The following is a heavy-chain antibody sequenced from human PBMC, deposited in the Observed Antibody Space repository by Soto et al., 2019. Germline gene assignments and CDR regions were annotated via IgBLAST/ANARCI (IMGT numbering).Heavy chain of an antibody. Sequence: QLQLQESGPGLVKPSETLSLTCTVSGGSISSSSYYWGWIRQPPGKGLEWIGSIYYSGSTYYNPSLKGRVNIAVDTSKNQFSLKLISVTAADTAVYYCARPLFPHSSSWYGPSTGLDPWGQGTLVTVSS. CDR3: ARPLFPHSSSWYGPSTGLDP. V-gene: IGHV4-39*01. J-gene: IGHJ5*02. CDR2: IYYSGST. D-gene: IGHD6-13*01. CDR1: GGSISSSSYY.